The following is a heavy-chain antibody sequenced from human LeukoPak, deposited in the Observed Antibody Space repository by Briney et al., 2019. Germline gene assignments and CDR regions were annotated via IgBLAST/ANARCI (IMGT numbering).Heavy chain of an antibody. Sequence: PSETLSLTCTVSGGSISSGDYYWSWIRQLPGKGLEWIGYIYYSGSTYYNPSLKSRVTISVDTSKNQFSLKLSSVTAADTAVYYCARDLQVRDKTVVNWFDPWGQGTLVTVSS. CDR2: IYYSGST. V-gene: IGHV4-30-4*08. J-gene: IGHJ5*02. CDR3: ARDLQVRDKTVVNWFDP. CDR1: GGSISSGDYY. D-gene: IGHD2-21*01.